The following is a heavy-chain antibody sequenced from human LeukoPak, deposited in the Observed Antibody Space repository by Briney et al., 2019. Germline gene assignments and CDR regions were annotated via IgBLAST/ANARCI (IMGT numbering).Heavy chain of an antibody. Sequence: SETLSLTCTVSGGSINTYYWSWIRQPPGKGLEWIGYIYYSGSTSYNPSLKSRVTISLDMSKNQFSLKLSSVTAADTAVYYCARGPYGDKYFQHWGQGTLVTVSS. CDR3: ARGPYGDKYFQH. CDR2: IYYSGST. J-gene: IGHJ1*01. V-gene: IGHV4-59*01. D-gene: IGHD4-17*01. CDR1: GGSINTYY.